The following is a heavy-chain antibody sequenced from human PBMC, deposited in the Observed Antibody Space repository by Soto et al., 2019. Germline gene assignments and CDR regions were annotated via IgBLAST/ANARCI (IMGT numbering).Heavy chain of an antibody. CDR1: GDSIGSDKW. J-gene: IGHJ4*02. CDR2: IHPSGRT. Sequence: SETLSLTCAVSGDSIGSDKWWSWVRQPPGKGLEWIGEIHPSGRTNCNPSLKSRIMMSVERPQNQFSLQVNSMTAADTGVYYCARGGDWKFDYWGQG. CDR3: ARGGDWKFDY. D-gene: IGHD2-21*02. V-gene: IGHV4-4*02.